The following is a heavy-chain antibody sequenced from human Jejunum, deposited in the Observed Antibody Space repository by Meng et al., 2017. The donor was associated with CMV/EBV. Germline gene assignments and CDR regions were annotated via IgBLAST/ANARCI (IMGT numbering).Heavy chain of an antibody. CDR3: VKDKTRDGLFNFDF. V-gene: IGHV3-23*03. D-gene: IGHD2/OR15-2a*01. J-gene: IGHJ4*02. CDR2: IYGAGSTK. Sequence: ASGFTFSTYSLSWFRQPPSKGLEWVSIIYGAGSTKYYADSVKGRFTISRDNSKNILYLQMNGLRADDTAVYYCVKDKTRDGLFNFDFWGQGTLVTVSS. CDR1: GFTFSTYS.